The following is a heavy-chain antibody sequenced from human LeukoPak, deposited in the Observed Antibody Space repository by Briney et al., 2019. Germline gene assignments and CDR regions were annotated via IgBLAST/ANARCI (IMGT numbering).Heavy chain of an antibody. J-gene: IGHJ4*02. CDR3: AKDPRTYYYDSSSAPV. Sequence: GGSLRLSCAASGFTFSNYWMHWVRQAPGKGLVWVSSINTDGSGTTYTDSVKGRFTISRDNAKNTLYLQMNGLTAEDTAVYYCAKDPRTYYYDSSSAPVWGQGTLVTVSS. CDR1: GFTFSNYW. CDR2: INTDGSGT. V-gene: IGHV3-74*01. D-gene: IGHD3-22*01.